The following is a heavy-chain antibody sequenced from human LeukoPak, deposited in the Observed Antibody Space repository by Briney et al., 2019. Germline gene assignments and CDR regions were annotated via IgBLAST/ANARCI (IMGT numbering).Heavy chain of an antibody. V-gene: IGHV4-39*01. J-gene: IGHJ3*01. CDR2: IYYSGST. CDR3: ARRFPGAAPGYL. CDR1: GGSLCSSSYY. D-gene: IGHD6-13*01. Sequence: PSETLSLPCAVSGGSLCSSSYYGGWIRQPPGKGLEWIGSIYYSGSTYYNPSLKSRVTMSVDTSNNQFSLKLSSVTAADTAVYYCARRFPGAAPGYLWGQGTMVTVSS.